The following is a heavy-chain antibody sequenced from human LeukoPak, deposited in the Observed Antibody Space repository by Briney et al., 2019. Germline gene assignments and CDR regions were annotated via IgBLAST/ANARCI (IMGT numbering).Heavy chain of an antibody. Sequence: ASVKVSCKASGYPFSDYYIHWVQEAPGKGLEWTGRIDPVDGETTYAESFQGRVTFTADRSTYTIYMELNSLTFADRAVYYCARDHEERGPYLDLWGQGTQVIVSS. J-gene: IGHJ4*02. CDR3: ARDHEERGPYLDL. CDR1: GYPFSDYY. D-gene: IGHD3-10*01. CDR2: IDPVDGET. V-gene: IGHV1-69-2*01.